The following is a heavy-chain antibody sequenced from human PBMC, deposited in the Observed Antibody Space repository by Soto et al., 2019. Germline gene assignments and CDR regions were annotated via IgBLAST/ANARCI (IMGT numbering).Heavy chain of an antibody. D-gene: IGHD6-19*01. V-gene: IGHV3-30*03. CDR2: ISYDGSNK. CDR3: AIMAVTGTDAFDI. Sequence: QVHLVESGGGVVRPGRSLRLSCAASGFTFSSYAMHWVRQAPGKGLEWVSLISYDGSNKYYADSVKGRFTISRDNSKNTLYLQMNSLRAEDTAVYYCAIMAVTGTDAFDIWGQGTMVTVSS. CDR1: GFTFSSYA. J-gene: IGHJ3*02.